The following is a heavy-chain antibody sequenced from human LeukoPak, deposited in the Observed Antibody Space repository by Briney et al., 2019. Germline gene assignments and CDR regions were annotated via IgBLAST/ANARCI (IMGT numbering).Heavy chain of an antibody. J-gene: IGHJ5*02. CDR2: IYTSGSS. CDR1: GGPISNYC. Sequence: SETLSPTCTVSGGPISNYCWSWVRQPPGKGLEWIGFIYTSGSSDYNPSLKSRVTMSVDTSKNQVSMELRFLTAADTALYYCATSYDAKTAPYDLWGQGTLVTVSS. D-gene: IGHD3-3*01. CDR3: ATSYDAKTAPYDL. V-gene: IGHV4-4*09.